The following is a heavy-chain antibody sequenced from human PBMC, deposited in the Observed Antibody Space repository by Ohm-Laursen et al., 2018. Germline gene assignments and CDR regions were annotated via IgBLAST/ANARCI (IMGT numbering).Heavy chain of an antibody. CDR1: GYTFTSYD. CDR3: ARGHYGNYYYGMDV. CDR2: MNPNSGNT. Sequence: SVKVSCKASGYTFTSYDINWVRQATGQGLEWMGWMNPNSGNTGYAQKFQGRVTMTRNTSISTAYMELSSLRSEDTAVYYCARGHYGNYYYGMDVWGQGTTVTVSS. J-gene: IGHJ6*02. V-gene: IGHV1-8*01. D-gene: IGHD3-10*01.